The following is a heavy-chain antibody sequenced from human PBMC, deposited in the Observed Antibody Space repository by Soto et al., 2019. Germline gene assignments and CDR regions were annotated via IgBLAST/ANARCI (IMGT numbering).Heavy chain of an antibody. V-gene: IGHV1-69*01. CDR2: IVPQLGRV. Sequence: QVQLVQSGAEVKKPGSSVKVSCKTSGGIFRRHPIDWVRQAPGQGLEWMGGIVPQLGRVIYPRDFQGRVTTYADELTNPSYLELSGLTSEDTAVYYCARPRTYDYESSSYYGHQFDDWGQGTLVTVSS. CDR1: GGIFRRHP. J-gene: IGHJ4*02. CDR3: ARPRTYDYESSSYYGHQFDD. D-gene: IGHD3-22*01.